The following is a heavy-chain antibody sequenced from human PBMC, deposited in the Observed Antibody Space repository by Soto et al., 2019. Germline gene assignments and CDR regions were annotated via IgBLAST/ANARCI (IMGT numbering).Heavy chain of an antibody. D-gene: IGHD6-13*01. CDR1: GYTFNSYA. CDR3: ARDLAAGTCDY. J-gene: IGHJ4*02. CDR2: ISAYNGNT. V-gene: IGHV1-18*01. Sequence: QVQLVQSGAEVKKPGASVKVSCKASGYTFNSYAISWVREAPGQGLEWMGWISAYNGNTNYALMLQGRVTMTTDTSTSTAYMELRSLRSDDTAVYYCARDLAAGTCDYWGQGTLVTVSS.